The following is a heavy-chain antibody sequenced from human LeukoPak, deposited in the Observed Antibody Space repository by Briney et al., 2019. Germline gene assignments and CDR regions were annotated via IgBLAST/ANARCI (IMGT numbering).Heavy chain of an antibody. CDR1: GGSISSSSYY. CDR3: ARRPSTWYSGWFDP. V-gene: IGHV4-39*01. J-gene: IGHJ5*02. CDR2: IYYSGST. Sequence: SETLSLTCTVSGGSISSSSYYWGWIRQPPGKGLEWIGSIYYSGSTYYNPSLKSRVTISVDTSKNQFSLKLSSVTAADTAVYYCARRPSTWYSGWFDPWGQGTLVNVSS. D-gene: IGHD6-13*01.